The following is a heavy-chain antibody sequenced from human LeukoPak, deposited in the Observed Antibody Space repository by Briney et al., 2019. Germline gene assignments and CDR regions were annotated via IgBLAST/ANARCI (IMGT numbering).Heavy chain of an antibody. D-gene: IGHD5-18*01. CDR1: GGTFSSYA. CDR3: ARVGYSYGFDY. Sequence: WASVKVSCKASGGTFSSYAISWVRQAPGQGLEWMGGIIPIFGTANYAQKFQGRVTITADESTGTAYMELSSLRSEDTAVYYCARVGYSYGFDYWGQGTLVTVSS. CDR2: IIPIFGTA. V-gene: IGHV1-69*13. J-gene: IGHJ4*02.